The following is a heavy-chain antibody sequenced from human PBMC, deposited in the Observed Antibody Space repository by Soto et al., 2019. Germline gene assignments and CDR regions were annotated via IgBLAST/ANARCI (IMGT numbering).Heavy chain of an antibody. CDR2: ISHSGSN. CDR1: GASISNYY. CDR3: ARDKWGPDYYYYGMDV. J-gene: IGHJ6*02. D-gene: IGHD7-27*01. V-gene: IGHV4-59*01. Sequence: QVQLQESGPGLVKPSETLSLTCTVSGASISNYYWSWLRQPPGKGLEWIGYISHSGSNKYNPSLNRRITISVDTSKNQFSLKLSSVTAADTAVYYCARDKWGPDYYYYGMDVWGQGTTVTVSS.